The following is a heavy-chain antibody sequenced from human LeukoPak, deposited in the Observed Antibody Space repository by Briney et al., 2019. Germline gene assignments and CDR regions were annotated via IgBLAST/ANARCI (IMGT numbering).Heavy chain of an antibody. CDR2: ISGSRSTI. D-gene: IGHD1-26*01. CDR3: ARDLRVGATNWFDP. CDR1: GFTFSNYN. Sequence: GGSLRLSCAASGFTFSNYNMXXXXQAPGKGLXXXXXISGSRSTIYYADSVKGRFTTSRDNAKNSLYLQMNSLRDEDTAVYYCARDLRVGATNWFDPWGQGTLVTVSS. V-gene: IGHV3-48*02. J-gene: IGHJ5*02.